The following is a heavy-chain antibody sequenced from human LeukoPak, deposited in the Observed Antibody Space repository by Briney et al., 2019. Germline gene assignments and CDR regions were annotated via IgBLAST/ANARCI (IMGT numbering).Heavy chain of an antibody. Sequence: ASVKVSCKASGYTFTSYYMHWVRQAPGPGLEWMGWISAYNGNTKYAQRLQGRVTMTTDTSTTTAYVELSRLRSDDTAVYYCARAPYSSGWYISAFDIWGQGTMVTVSS. CDR3: ARAPYSSGWYISAFDI. V-gene: IGHV1-18*04. D-gene: IGHD6-19*01. CDR1: GYTFTSYY. J-gene: IGHJ3*02. CDR2: ISAYNGNT.